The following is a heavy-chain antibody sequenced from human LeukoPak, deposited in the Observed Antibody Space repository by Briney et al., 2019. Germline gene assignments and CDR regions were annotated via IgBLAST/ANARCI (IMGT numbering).Heavy chain of an antibody. CDR3: ARGSRWRGSGYYISAAVGY. V-gene: IGHV1-2*02. Sequence: GASVKVSCKASGYTFTGYYMHWVRQAPGQGLEWMGWINPNSGGTNYAQKFQGRVTMTRDTSISTAYMELSRLRSDDTAVYYCARGSRWRGSGYYISAAVGYWGQGTLVTVSS. CDR2: INPNSGGT. D-gene: IGHD3-22*01. CDR1: GYTFTGYY. J-gene: IGHJ4*02.